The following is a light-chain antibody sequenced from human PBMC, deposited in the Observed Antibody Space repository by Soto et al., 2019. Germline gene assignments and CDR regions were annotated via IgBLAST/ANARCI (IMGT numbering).Light chain of an antibody. CDR2: TAS. J-gene: IGKJ4*01. CDR1: QSIRSY. CDR3: QHSYSTPT. Sequence: DIQMTQSPSSLSASVGDRVTITCRASQSIRSYLKWYQQKPGKAPKLLIYTASNLQSGVPSRFSGSGSGTDFPLIISMLHAEYFATYYCQHSYSTPTFGGGTKVEIK. V-gene: IGKV1-39*01.